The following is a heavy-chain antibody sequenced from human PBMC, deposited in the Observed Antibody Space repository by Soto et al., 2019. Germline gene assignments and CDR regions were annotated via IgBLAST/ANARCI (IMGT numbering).Heavy chain of an antibody. J-gene: IGHJ6*02. Sequence: SETLSLTCTVSGGSISSSSYYWGWIRQPPGKGLEWIGNVYYGGSTYYNPSLKSRVTISVETSKSQFSLKLSSVTAADTAVYFCAGGDYYHSSGYYFYYYTMDVWGQGTTVTVSS. CDR1: GGSISSSSYY. D-gene: IGHD3-22*01. CDR2: VYYGGST. CDR3: AGGDYYHSSGYYFYYYTMDV. V-gene: IGHV4-39*01.